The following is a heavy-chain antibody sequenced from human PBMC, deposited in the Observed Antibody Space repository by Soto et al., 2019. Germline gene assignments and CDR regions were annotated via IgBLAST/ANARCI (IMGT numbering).Heavy chain of an antibody. CDR2: TDSGGIGT. Sequence: PGGSLRLSCAASGFTFSSLWMHWGRQVPGKGLEWISRTDSGGIGTSYADSVRGRFTISRDNAKNTLYLQMNSLRADDTAVYYCVRLGGSSEIDFWGQGTLFTVSS. V-gene: IGHV3-74*01. CDR1: GFTFSSLW. J-gene: IGHJ4*02. CDR3: VRLGGSSEIDF. D-gene: IGHD6-13*01.